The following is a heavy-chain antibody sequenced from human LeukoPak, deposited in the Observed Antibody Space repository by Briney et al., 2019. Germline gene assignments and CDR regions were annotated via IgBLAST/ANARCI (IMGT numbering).Heavy chain of an antibody. CDR1: GGSISSSGYY. V-gene: IGHV4-39*01. Sequence: SETLSLTCTVSGGSISSSGYYWGWIRQPPGKGLEWIGSIYYSGSTYYNPSLKSRVTISVDTSKNQFSLKLSSVTAADTAVYYCARPRSSGWPYYYYGMDVWAKGPRSPSP. CDR2: IYYSGST. J-gene: IGHJ6*02. CDR3: ARPRSSGWPYYYYGMDV. D-gene: IGHD6-19*01.